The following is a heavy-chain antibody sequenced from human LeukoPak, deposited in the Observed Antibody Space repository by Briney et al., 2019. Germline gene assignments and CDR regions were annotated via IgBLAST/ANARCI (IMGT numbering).Heavy chain of an antibody. CDR1: GFTFSSYA. V-gene: IGHV3-23*01. CDR2: ISGSGGST. CDR3: AKSIVGATYNWFDP. Sequence: GGSLRLSCAASGFTFSSYAMSWVRQAPGKGLEWVSAISGSGGSTYYADSVKGRLTISRDNSKNTLYLQMNSLRAEDTAVYYCAKSIVGATYNWFDPWGQGTLVTVSS. J-gene: IGHJ5*02. D-gene: IGHD1-26*01.